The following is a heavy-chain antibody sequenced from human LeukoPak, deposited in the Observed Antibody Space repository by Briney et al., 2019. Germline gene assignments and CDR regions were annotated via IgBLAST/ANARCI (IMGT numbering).Heavy chain of an antibody. Sequence: HPGGSLRLSCAASGFTFSSYSLNWVRQAPGKGREWVSYINSDSSTIYYADSVKGRFTISRDNAKNSLYLQMNSLRAEDTAVFFCARYDAVKSDYWGQGTLVTVSS. D-gene: IGHD3-16*01. V-gene: IGHV3-48*01. J-gene: IGHJ4*02. CDR1: GFTFSSYS. CDR2: INSDSSTI. CDR3: ARYDAVKSDY.